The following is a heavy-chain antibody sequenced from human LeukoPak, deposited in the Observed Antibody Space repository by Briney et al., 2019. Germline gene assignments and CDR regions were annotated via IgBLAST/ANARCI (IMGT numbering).Heavy chain of an antibody. D-gene: IGHD3-10*01. Sequence: PSETLSLTCAVYGGSFSGYYWSWIRQPSGKGLEWIGEINHSGSTNYNPSLKSRVTISVDTSKNQFSLKLSSVTAADTAVYYCARRGARYYYGSGRNNWFDPWGQGTLVTVSS. CDR1: GGSFSGYY. CDR2: INHSGST. CDR3: ARRGARYYYGSGRNNWFDP. V-gene: IGHV4-34*01. J-gene: IGHJ5*02.